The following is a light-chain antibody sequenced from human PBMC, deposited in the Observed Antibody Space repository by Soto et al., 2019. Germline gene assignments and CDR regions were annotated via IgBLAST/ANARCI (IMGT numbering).Light chain of an antibody. CDR2: GAS. CDR3: QHYYGTTPIS. CDR1: QSVTSSY. J-gene: IGKJ5*01. V-gene: IGKV3-20*01. Sequence: EIVLTQSPGTRSLSPGERATLSCRASQSVTSSYLAWWQQKPGQAPRLLIYGASSRATGIPDRFSGSGSGTDFTLTISRLEPEDFALYYCQHYYGTTPISFGQGTRLEIK.